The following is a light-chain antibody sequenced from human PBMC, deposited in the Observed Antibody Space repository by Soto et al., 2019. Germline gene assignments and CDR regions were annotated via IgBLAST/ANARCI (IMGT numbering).Light chain of an antibody. CDR3: GSYRGSSTLV. J-gene: IGLJ1*01. Sequence: QSALTQPASVSGSPGQSITISCTGTSSDVGDYNYVSWYQQHPGKAPKLLIYEVSNRPSGASHRFSGSKSGNTASLTISGLQAEDEADYYCGSYRGSSTLVFGTGTKVTVL. V-gene: IGLV2-14*01. CDR2: EVS. CDR1: SSDVGDYNY.